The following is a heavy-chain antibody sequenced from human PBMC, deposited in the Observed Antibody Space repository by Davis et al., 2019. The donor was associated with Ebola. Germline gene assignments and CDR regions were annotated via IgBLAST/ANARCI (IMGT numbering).Heavy chain of an antibody. CDR2: IKNDGSST. V-gene: IGHV3-74*01. CDR3: AKDGYGIYYYYGMDV. J-gene: IGHJ6*04. CDR1: GFTFSSYV. D-gene: IGHD5-18*01. Sequence: GESLKISCAASGFTFSSYVMNWVRQDPGTGLVWVSRIKNDGSSTTYADSVKGRFTISRDNSKNTLYLQMNSLRADDTAVYYCAKDGYGIYYYYGMDVWGKGTTVTVSS.